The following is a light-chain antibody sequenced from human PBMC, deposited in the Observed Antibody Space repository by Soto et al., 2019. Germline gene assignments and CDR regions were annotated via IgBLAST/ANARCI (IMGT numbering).Light chain of an antibody. Sequence: EIVMTQSPATLSVSPGERATLTCRASQSVSSKLAWYQQKPGQAPRLLIYGASTSATGIPARFTGSGSGTEFTLTISSLQSEDFAVYYCQQNYNWPSYTFGQGTKLEIK. CDR3: QQNYNWPSYT. CDR2: GAS. CDR1: QSVSSK. V-gene: IGKV3-15*01. J-gene: IGKJ2*01.